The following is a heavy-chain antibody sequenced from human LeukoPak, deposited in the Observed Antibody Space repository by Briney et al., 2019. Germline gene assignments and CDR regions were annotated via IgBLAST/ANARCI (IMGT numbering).Heavy chain of an antibody. CDR3: ARDRPGSGGFDP. J-gene: IGHJ5*02. V-gene: IGHV3-74*01. CDR1: GFTFSSYW. CDR2: INSDESST. Sequence: QPGGSLRLSCAASGFTFSSYWMHWVRQAPGKGLVWVSRINSDESSTTYADSVKGRFTISRDNAKNTLYLQMNSLRAEDTAVYYCARDRPGSGGFDPWGQGTLVTVSS.